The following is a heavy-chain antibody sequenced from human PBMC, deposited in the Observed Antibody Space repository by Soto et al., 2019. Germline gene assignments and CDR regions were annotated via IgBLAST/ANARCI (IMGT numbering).Heavy chain of an antibody. V-gene: IGHV3-23*01. CDR3: AKGGTTYYYGMDV. CDR2: ISGSGSPT. J-gene: IGHJ6*02. D-gene: IGHD3-16*01. CDR1: PITFSTYV. Sequence: EVQLLQSGGGLLPPGGSLRLSCAASPITFSTYVMNWVRQAPGKGLEWVSAISGSGSPTYYADSVKGRFIISRDNSKNTLYLQMNDLRAEDTAVYYCAKGGTTYYYGMDVWGQGTTVTVSS.